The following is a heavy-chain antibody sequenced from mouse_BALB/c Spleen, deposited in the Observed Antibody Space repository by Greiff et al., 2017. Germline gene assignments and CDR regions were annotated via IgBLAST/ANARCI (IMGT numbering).Heavy chain of an antibody. CDR2: IWSGGST. J-gene: IGHJ1*01. CDR3: ARKKGYGNSYFDV. V-gene: IGHV2-2*02. D-gene: IGHD2-10*02. Sequence: VMLVESGPGLVQPSQSLSITCTVSGFSLTSYGVHWVRQSPGKGLEWLGVIWSGGSTDYNAAFISRLSISKDNSKSQVFFKMNSLQANDTAIYYCARKKGYGNSYFDVWGAGTTVTVSS. CDR1: GFSLTSYG.